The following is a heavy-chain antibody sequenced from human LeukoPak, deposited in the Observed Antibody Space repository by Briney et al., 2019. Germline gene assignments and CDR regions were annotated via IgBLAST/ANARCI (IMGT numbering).Heavy chain of an antibody. Sequence: SVKVSCKASGGTFSSYAISWVRQAPGQGLEWMGGIIPIFGTANYAQKIQGRVTITADESTSTAYMELSSLRSEDTAVYYCARGGIVAVPAATYYYYGMDVWGQGTTVTVSS. CDR2: IIPIFGTA. J-gene: IGHJ6*02. CDR3: ARGGIVAVPAATYYYYGMDV. D-gene: IGHD2-2*01. V-gene: IGHV1-69*13. CDR1: GGTFSSYA.